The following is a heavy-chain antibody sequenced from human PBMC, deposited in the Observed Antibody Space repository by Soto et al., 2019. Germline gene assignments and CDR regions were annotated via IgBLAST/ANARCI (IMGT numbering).Heavy chain of an antibody. D-gene: IGHD2-2*01. CDR2: VSKSDYT. CDR3: AREDSIIIPAVSDF. J-gene: IGHJ4*02. Sequence: GGSLRLSCAVSGFYFNNYGINWVRQAPGKGLEWVSSVSKSDYTYYSDSVKGRFTISRDNAKNSVSLQMDSLRPEDTAVYYCAREDSIIIPAVSDFWGQGTLVTVSS. V-gene: IGHV3-21*01. CDR1: GFYFNNYG.